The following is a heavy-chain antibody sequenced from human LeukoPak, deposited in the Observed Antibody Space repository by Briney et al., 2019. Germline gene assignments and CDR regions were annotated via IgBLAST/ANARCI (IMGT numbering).Heavy chain of an antibody. CDR3: AKDRAYYDSSGDTHVTNPDY. V-gene: IGHV3-23*01. D-gene: IGHD3-22*01. CDR1: GFTFSTYA. CDR2: ISGSGGST. Sequence: EAGGSLRLSCAASGFTFSTYAMSWVRQAPGKGLEWVSAISGSGGSTYYADSVKGRFTISRDNSKNTLYLQMNSLRAEDTAVYYCAKDRAYYDSSGDTHVTNPDYWGQGTLVTVSS. J-gene: IGHJ4*02.